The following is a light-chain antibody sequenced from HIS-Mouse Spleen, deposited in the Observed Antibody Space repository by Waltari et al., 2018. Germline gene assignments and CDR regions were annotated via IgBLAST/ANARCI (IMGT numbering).Light chain of an antibody. CDR1: ALPKQY. J-gene: IGLJ2*01. CDR3: YSTDSSGNHRV. Sequence: SYELTQPPSVSVSPGQTARITCPGAALPKQYAYWYPQKSGQAPVLVIYEDSKRPSGIPERFSGSSSGTMATLTISGAQVEDEADYYCYSTDSSGNHRVFGGGTKLTVL. V-gene: IGLV3-10*01. CDR2: EDS.